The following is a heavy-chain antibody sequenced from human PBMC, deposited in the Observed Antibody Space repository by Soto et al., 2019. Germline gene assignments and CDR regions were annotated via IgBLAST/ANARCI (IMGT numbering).Heavy chain of an antibody. V-gene: IGHV3-48*03. CDR2: ISSSASTI. CDR3: ARGRHYYDTSVYYPDY. D-gene: IGHD3-22*01. CDR1: GFTFRSYE. J-gene: IGHJ4*02. Sequence: GSLRLSCAASGFTFRSYEMNWVRQAPGKGLEWLSYISSSASTIYYADSVKGRFTISRDNAKNSLYLQMNSLRAEDTAVYYCARGRHYYDTSVYYPDYWGQGTLVTVSS.